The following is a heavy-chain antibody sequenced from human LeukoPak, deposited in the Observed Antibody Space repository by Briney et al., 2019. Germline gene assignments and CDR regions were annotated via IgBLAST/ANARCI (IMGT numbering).Heavy chain of an antibody. V-gene: IGHV4-4*07. Sequence: MTSETLSLTCAVPGGSINNYYWSWIRQPAGKGLEWIGRIFTSGSTNYNASLKSRVTMSVDTSKNQFSLKLRSMTAADTAVYYCARAPVTVKDSFDIWGQGTMVTVSS. J-gene: IGHJ3*02. CDR1: GGSINNYY. D-gene: IGHD4-11*01. CDR3: ARAPVTVKDSFDI. CDR2: IFTSGST.